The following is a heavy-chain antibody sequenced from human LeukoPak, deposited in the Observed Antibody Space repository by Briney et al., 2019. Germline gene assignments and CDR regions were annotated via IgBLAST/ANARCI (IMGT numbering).Heavy chain of an antibody. D-gene: IGHD6-13*01. Sequence: GGSLRLSRAASGFTFSNAWMSWVRQAPGKGLEWVGRIKSKTDGGTTDYAAPVKGRFTISRDDSKNTLYLQMNSLKTEDTAVYYCTTLYSSSWFEPYFDYWGQGTLVTVSS. CDR2: IKSKTDGGTT. J-gene: IGHJ4*02. CDR3: TTLYSSSWFEPYFDY. V-gene: IGHV3-15*01. CDR1: GFTFSNAW.